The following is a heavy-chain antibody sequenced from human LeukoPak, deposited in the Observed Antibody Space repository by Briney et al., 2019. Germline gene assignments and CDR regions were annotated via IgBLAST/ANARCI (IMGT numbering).Heavy chain of an antibody. V-gene: IGHV4-31*03. CDR3: AREGYDILTGYRIDY. D-gene: IGHD3-9*01. CDR1: GGSISSGGYY. Sequence: SEALSLTCTVSGGSISSGGYYWSWIRQHPGKGLEWIGYTYYSGSTYYNPSLKSRVTISVDTSKNQFSLKLSSVTAADTAVYYCAREGYDILTGYRIDYWGQGTLVTVSS. J-gene: IGHJ4*02. CDR2: TYYSGST.